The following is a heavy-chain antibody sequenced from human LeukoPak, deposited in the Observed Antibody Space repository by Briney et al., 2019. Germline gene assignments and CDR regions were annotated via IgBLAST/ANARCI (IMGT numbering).Heavy chain of an antibody. CDR2: IYHNGGA. CDR1: GYSINNGYQ. CDR3: ARDPRWLTPDCTSTSCYENYFDP. V-gene: IGHV4-38-2*02. Sequence: PSETLSLTCAVSGYSINNGYQWAWIRQSPGRGLEWIGSIYHNGGAHCNPSLRSRVVISVDTSNNQFSLRLSSVTVADTAVYYCARDPRWLTPDCTSTSCYENYFDPWGRGTLVTVSS. D-gene: IGHD2-2*01. J-gene: IGHJ5*02.